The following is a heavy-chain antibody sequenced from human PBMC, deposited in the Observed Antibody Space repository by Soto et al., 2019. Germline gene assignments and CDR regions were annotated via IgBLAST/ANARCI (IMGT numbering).Heavy chain of an antibody. Sequence: PSETLSLTCAVYGGSFIGYYWSWIRQPPGKGLEWIGEINHSGSTNYNPSLKSRVTISVDTSKNQFSLKLSSVTAADTAVYYCARGKVYRWFDPWGQGTLVTVSS. J-gene: IGHJ5*02. D-gene: IGHD2-15*01. CDR1: GGSFIGYY. CDR3: ARGKVYRWFDP. CDR2: INHSGST. V-gene: IGHV4-34*01.